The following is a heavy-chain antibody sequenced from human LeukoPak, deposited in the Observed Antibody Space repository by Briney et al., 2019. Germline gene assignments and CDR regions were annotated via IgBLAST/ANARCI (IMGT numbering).Heavy chain of an antibody. CDR1: GFTFSSYW. J-gene: IGHJ6*02. CDR2: IKQDGSEK. CDR3: ARGKYYYDSSEGALRDYYYYYGMDV. Sequence: GGSLRLSCAASGFTFSSYWMSWVRQAPGKGLEWVANIKQDGSEKYYVDSVKGRFTISRDNAKNSLYLQMNSLRAEDTAVYYCARGKYYYDSSEGALRDYYYYYGMDVWGQGTTVTVSS. V-gene: IGHV3-7*01. D-gene: IGHD3-22*01.